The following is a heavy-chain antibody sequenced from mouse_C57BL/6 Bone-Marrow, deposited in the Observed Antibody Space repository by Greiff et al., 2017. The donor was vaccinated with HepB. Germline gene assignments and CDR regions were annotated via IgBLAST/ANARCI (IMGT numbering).Heavy chain of an antibody. Sequence: DVKLQESGPGLVKPSQSLSLTCSVTGYSITSGYYWNWIRQFPGNKLEWMGYISYDGSNNYNPSLKNRISITRDTSKNQFFLKLNSVTTEDTATYYCARGGNDYDPWYFDVWGTGTTVTVSS. CDR3: ARGGNDYDPWYFDV. V-gene: IGHV3-6*01. J-gene: IGHJ1*03. CDR1: GYSITSGYY. D-gene: IGHD2-4*01. CDR2: ISYDGSN.